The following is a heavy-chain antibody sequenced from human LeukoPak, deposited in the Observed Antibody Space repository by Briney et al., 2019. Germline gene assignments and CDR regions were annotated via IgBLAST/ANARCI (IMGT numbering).Heavy chain of an antibody. CDR2: INPNSGGT. CDR1: GYTFTGYY. V-gene: IGHV1-2*02. J-gene: IGHJ4*02. D-gene: IGHD1-26*01. CDR3: ARGTWELQNFDY. Sequence: GASVKVSCKASGYTFTGYYMHWVRQAPGQGLEWMGWINPNSGGTSYAQKFQGRVTMTRDTSISTAYMELSRLRSDDTAVYYCARGTWELQNFDYWGQGTLVTVSS.